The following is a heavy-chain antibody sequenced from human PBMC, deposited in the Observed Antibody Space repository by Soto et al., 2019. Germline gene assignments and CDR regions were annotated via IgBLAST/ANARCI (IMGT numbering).Heavy chain of an antibody. CDR3: ARNAVDGRSWRQNRYQP. D-gene: IGHD6-13*01. Sequence: QVQLVQSGAEGKKPGASVKVSCKASGYTFTSYYMHWVRQAPGQGLEWMGIINPSGGSTSYAQKIQGRVTMIRGKSTRPAHMALNNLSSEDTDVYYCARNAVDGRSWRQNRYQPWGQGPLVTIA. V-gene: IGHV1-46*01. CDR1: GYTFTSYY. CDR2: INPSGGST. J-gene: IGHJ5*02.